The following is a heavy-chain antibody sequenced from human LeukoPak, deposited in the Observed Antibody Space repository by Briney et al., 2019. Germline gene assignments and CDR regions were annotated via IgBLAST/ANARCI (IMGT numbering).Heavy chain of an antibody. J-gene: IGHJ3*02. CDR1: GYTFTSYY. Sequence: ASVKVSCKASGYTFTSYYMHWVRQAPGQGLEWMGIINPSGGSTSYAQKFQGRVTMTRDTSTSTVYMELSSLRSEDTAVYYCARDHGPSCNKWCLEGAFDIWGQGTMVTVSS. V-gene: IGHV1-46*01. CDR2: INPSGGST. D-gene: IGHD2-15*01. CDR3: ARDHGPSCNKWCLEGAFDI.